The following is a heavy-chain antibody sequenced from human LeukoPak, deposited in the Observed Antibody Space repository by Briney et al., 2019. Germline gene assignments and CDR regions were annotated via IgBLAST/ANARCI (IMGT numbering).Heavy chain of an antibody. D-gene: IGHD6-19*01. CDR2: IISDGSSI. Sequence: PGGSLRLSCAASGFTFSPFWMHWVRQAPGKGLVWVSRIISDGSSISYAGSVKGRFTISRDNAKSTLYLQMNSLGVEDTAVYYCARGHVAGSDRHWDYWGQGALVTVSS. CDR3: ARGHVAGSDRHWDY. CDR1: GFTFSPFW. J-gene: IGHJ4*02. V-gene: IGHV3-74*01.